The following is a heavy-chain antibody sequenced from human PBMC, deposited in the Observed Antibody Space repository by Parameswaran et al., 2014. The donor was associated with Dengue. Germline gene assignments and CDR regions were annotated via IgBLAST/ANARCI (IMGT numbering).Heavy chain of an antibody. V-gene: IGHV1-69*01. CDR2: IIPIFGTA. Sequence: WVRQAPGQGLEWMGGIIPIFGTANYAQKFQGRVTITADESTSTAYMELSSLRSEDTAVYYCAKERYYYDSSGYDVWDYWGQGTLVTVSS. CDR3: AKERYYYDSSGYDVWDY. J-gene: IGHJ4*02. D-gene: IGHD3-22*01.